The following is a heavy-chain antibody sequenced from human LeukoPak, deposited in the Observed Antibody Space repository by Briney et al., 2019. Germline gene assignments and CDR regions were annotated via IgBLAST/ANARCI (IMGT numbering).Heavy chain of an antibody. J-gene: IGHJ3*02. V-gene: IGHV1-69*01. CDR2: IIPIFGTA. Sequence: VASVKVSCKASGGTFSSYAISWVRQAPGQGPEWMGGIIPIFGTANYAQKFQGRVTITADESTSTAYMELSSLRSEDTAVYYCATRLDRISDAFDIWGQGTMVTVSS. D-gene: IGHD2-15*01. CDR3: ATRLDRISDAFDI. CDR1: GGTFSSYA.